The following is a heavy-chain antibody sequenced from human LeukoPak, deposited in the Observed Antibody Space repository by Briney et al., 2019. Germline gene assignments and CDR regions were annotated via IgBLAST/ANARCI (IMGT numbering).Heavy chain of an antibody. D-gene: IGHD4-11*01. J-gene: IGHJ6*03. CDR3: ARDLGTVTTDYHYYYMEI. CDR1: GYSFTSYD. CDR2: ISAYNGAK. Sequence: GASVKVSCKASGYSFTSYDVNWVRQATGQGLEWMGWISAYNGAKNFAQKFQGRVTMTTDTSTTTAYMERRSVRSDDTAVYYCARDLGTVTTDYHYYYMEIWGKGTTVTVSS. V-gene: IGHV1-18*01.